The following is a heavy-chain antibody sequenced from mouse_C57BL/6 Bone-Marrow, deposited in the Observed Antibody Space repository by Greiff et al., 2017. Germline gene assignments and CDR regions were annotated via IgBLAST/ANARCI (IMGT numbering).Heavy chain of an antibody. V-gene: IGHV1-81*01. Sequence: VKLMESGAELARPGASVKLSCKASGYTFTSYGISWVKQRTGQGLEWIGEIYPRSGNTYYNEKFKGKATLTADKSSSTAYMELRSLTSEDSAVYFCARGGSNPDYWGQGTTLTVSS. CDR1: GYTFTSYG. J-gene: IGHJ2*01. CDR3: ARGGSNPDY. CDR2: IYPRSGNT. D-gene: IGHD1-1*01.